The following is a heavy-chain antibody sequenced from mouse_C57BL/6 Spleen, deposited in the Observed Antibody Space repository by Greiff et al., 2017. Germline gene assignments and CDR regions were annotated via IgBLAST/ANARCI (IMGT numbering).Heavy chain of an antibody. V-gene: IGHV1-61*01. CDR3: ARLIDGDYSY. D-gene: IGHD2-13*01. Sequence: QVQLQQPGAELVRPGSSVKLSCKASGYTFTSYWMAWVKQRPGQGLAWIGNISPSDSETHYNQKFKDKSTLTVDKSSSTAYVQLSSLTSEDSAVYYCARLIDGDYSYWGQGTLVTVSA. CDR1: GYTFTSYW. J-gene: IGHJ3*01. CDR2: ISPSDSET.